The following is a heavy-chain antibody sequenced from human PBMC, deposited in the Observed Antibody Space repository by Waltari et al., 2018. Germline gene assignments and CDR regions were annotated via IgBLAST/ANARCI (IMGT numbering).Heavy chain of an antibody. CDR3: AKALTLSSTWDMH. CDR2: ISGNGANT. J-gene: IGHJ4*02. V-gene: IGHV3-23*01. Sequence: LQLQESGPGLVKPSETLSLTCTVSGGSISSSSSYWGWIRQPPGKGLEWVSSISGNGANTYYADSVKGRFTISRDNSKNTLFLQMDSLRAEDTAVYYCAKALTLSSTWDMHWGQGTLVTVSS. D-gene: IGHD6-13*01. CDR1: GGSISSSSSY.